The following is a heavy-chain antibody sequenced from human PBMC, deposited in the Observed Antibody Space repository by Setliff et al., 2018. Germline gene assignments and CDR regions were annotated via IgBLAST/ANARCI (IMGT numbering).Heavy chain of an antibody. J-gene: IGHJ4*02. CDR2: IYYGGSA. CDR3: ARILGYCSGGSCYVPY. CDR1: GRSISSSNYY. V-gene: IGHV4-39*07. D-gene: IGHD2-15*01. Sequence: SETLSLTCTVSGRSISSSNYYWGWIRQPPGKGLEWIGNIYYGGSAYYNPSLKSRVTISVDTSKNQFSLKLSSVTAADTAMYYCARILGYCSGGSCYVPYWGQGTLVSVSS.